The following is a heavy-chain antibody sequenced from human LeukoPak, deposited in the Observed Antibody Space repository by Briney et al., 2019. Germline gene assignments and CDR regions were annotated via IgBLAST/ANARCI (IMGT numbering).Heavy chain of an antibody. CDR3: ARGSVDYGGVGGYFDY. CDR2: ISHGGIT. V-gene: IGHV4-34*01. J-gene: IGHJ4*02. D-gene: IGHD4-23*01. Sequence: SETLSLTCAVYRGSFSGYYWSWIRQPPGKGLEWIGEISHGGITHYNPSLKSRVTISVDTSKNQFSLKLSSVTAADTAVYYCARGSVDYGGVGGYFDYWGQGILVTVSS. CDR1: RGSFSGYY.